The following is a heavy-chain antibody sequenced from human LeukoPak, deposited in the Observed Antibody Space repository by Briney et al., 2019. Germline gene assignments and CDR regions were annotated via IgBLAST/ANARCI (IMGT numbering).Heavy chain of an antibody. D-gene: IGHD5-18*01. Sequence: KPGESLKISCTGSGYCLTSYWIGWVRQMPGKGLEWMGIIYPGDSDTRYSPSFQGQVTISAGKSISTAYLQWNSLKASDTAMYYCARLLSYSYGKHHWFDPWGQGTLVTVSS. CDR2: IYPGDSDT. CDR3: ARLLSYSYGKHHWFDP. V-gene: IGHV5-51*03. CDR1: GYCLTSYW. J-gene: IGHJ5*02.